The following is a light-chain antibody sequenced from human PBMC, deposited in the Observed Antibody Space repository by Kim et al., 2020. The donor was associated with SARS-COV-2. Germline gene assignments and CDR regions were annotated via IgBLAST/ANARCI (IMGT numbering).Light chain of an antibody. CDR1: QGISTY. Sequence: ASTGDRISITCRASQGISTYVAWYQQKSGQAPKLLIYASSTLQIGVPSRFSGSGSGTDFTLTISCLQSEDFATYYCQQYDNLSITFGQGTRLEIK. CDR3: QQYDNLSIT. CDR2: ASS. J-gene: IGKJ5*01. V-gene: IGKV1-8*01.